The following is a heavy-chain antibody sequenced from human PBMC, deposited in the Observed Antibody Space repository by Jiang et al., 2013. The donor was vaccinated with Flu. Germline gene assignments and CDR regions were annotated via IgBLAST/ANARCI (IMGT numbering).Heavy chain of an antibody. Sequence: KPTQTLTLTCSFSGFSLSTTGMSVTWIRQPPGKALEWLARIDWDGDEYYSTSLETRLSISKDTSKNQVVLTLTNVDPVDTATYYCARIRSIRDGGDYYYDNWGQGTLVAVSS. CDR1: GFSLSTTGMS. CDR2: IDWDGDE. CDR3: ARIRSIRDGGDYYYDN. J-gene: IGHJ4*02. V-gene: IGHV2-70*11. D-gene: IGHD3-22*01.